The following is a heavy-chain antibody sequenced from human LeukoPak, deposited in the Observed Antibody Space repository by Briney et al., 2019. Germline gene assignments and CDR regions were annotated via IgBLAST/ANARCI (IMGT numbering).Heavy chain of an antibody. J-gene: IGHJ4*02. CDR3: ARASDYDSSGYEAGY. CDR2: IWYDGSNK. Sequence: GGSLRLSCAASGFTFSSYAMSWVRQAPGKGLEWVAVIWYDGSNKYYADSVKGRFTISRDNSKNTLYLQMNSLRAEDTAVYYCARASDYDSSGYEAGYWGQGTLVTVSS. D-gene: IGHD3-22*01. V-gene: IGHV3-33*08. CDR1: GFTFSSYA.